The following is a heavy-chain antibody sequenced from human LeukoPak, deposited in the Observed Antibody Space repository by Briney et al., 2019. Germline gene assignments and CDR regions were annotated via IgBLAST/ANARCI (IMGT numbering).Heavy chain of an antibody. CDR3: ARSACGGDCYFDY. V-gene: IGHV1-69*06. Sequence: AASVKVSCKASGGTFGSYAISWVRQAPGQGLEWMGGIIPIFGTANYAQKFQGRVTITADKSTSTAYMELSSLRSEDTAVYYCARSACGGDCYFDYWGQGTLVTVSS. CDR1: GGTFGSYA. J-gene: IGHJ4*02. CDR2: IIPIFGTA. D-gene: IGHD2-21*02.